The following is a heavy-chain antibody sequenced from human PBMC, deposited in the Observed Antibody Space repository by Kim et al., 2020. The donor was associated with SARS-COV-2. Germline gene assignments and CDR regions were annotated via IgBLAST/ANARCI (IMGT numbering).Heavy chain of an antibody. CDR3: ARVRGVTVLLGYYYYGMDV. D-gene: IGHD3-10*01. V-gene: IGHV4-34*01. Sequence: SETLSLTCAVYGGSFSGYYWSWIRQPPGQGLEWIGEINHSGSTNYNPSLKSRVTISVDTAKNQFSLKLSSVTAADTAVYYCARVRGVTVLLGYYYYGMDVWGQGTTVTVSS. CDR1: GGSFSGYY. CDR2: INHSGST. J-gene: IGHJ6*02.